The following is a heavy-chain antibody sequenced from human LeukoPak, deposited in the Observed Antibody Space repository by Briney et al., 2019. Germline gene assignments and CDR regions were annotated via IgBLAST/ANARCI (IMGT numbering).Heavy chain of an antibody. CDR3: ARDSVSYYNGGMDV. J-gene: IGHJ6*02. Sequence: PGGSLRLSCAASGFTFSSYGMHWVRQAPGKGLEWVAVIWYDGSNKYYADSVKGRFTISRDNSKNTLYLQMNSLRAEDTAVYYCARDSVSYYNGGMDVWGQGTTVTVSS. CDR1: GFTFSSYG. V-gene: IGHV3-33*01. CDR2: IWYDGSNK.